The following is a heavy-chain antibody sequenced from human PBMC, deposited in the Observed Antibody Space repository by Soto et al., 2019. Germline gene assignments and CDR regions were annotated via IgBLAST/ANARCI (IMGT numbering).Heavy chain of an antibody. CDR3: TRHNTQLGTFGD. CDR1: GGSIRSGGYY. J-gene: IGHJ4*02. D-gene: IGHD1-1*01. CDR2: MYYSGST. Sequence: SETLSLTCTVSGGSIRSGGYYWGWIRQPPGKGLEWIGSMYYSGSTYYNPSLKSRVTISVETSKNQFSLQLSSVTAADTAVYYCTRHNTQLGTFGDWGQGTLVTVSS. V-gene: IGHV4-39*01.